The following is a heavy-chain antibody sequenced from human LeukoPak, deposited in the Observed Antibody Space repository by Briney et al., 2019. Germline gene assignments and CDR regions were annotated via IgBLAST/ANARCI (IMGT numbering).Heavy chain of an antibody. CDR3: ATEPEGITMVRGVTDY. D-gene: IGHD3-10*01. CDR1: GGTFSSYA. V-gene: IGHV1-69*13. J-gene: IGHJ4*02. CDR2: VIPIFGTA. Sequence: SVKVSCKASGGTFSSYAISWVRQAPGQGLEWMGGVIPIFGTANYAQKFQGRVTITADESTSTAYMELSCLRSEDTAVYYCATEPEGITMVRGVTDYWGQGTLVTVSS.